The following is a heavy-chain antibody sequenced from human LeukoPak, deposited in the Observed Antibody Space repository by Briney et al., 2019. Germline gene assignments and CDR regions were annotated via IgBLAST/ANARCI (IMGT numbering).Heavy chain of an antibody. V-gene: IGHV3-74*01. CDR1: GFTLSSYW. Sequence: PGGSLRLSCAASGFTLSSYWMHWVRQVPGKGLVWVSRIKSGGGDTRYADSVKGRFTISRDNAKNTLYLQMNSLRAEDTAVYYCARGYSSGLHFDYWGQGTLVTVSS. CDR3: ARGYSSGLHFDY. CDR2: IKSGGGDT. J-gene: IGHJ4*02. D-gene: IGHD6-19*01.